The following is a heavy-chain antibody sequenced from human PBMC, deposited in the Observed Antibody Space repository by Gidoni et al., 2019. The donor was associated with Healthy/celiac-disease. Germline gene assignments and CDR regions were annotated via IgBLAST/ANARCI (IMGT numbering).Heavy chain of an antibody. V-gene: IGHV4-59*08. J-gene: IGHJ4*02. CDR3: ASTVSIRAGLDY. D-gene: IGHD3-3*02. CDR2: IYYSGST. Sequence: QVQLQESGPGLVKPSETLSLTCTVSGGSISSYYWSWIRQPPGKGLEWIGYIYYSGSTNYNPSLKSRVTISVDTSKNQFSLKLSSVTAADTAVYYCASTVSIRAGLDYWGQGTLVTVSS. CDR1: GGSISSYY.